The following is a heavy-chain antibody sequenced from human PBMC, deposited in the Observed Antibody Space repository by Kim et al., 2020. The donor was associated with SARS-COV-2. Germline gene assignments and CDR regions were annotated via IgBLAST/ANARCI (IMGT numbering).Heavy chain of an antibody. CDR2: ISSSSSYT. V-gene: IGHV3-11*05. CDR1: GFTFSDYY. J-gene: IGHJ4*02. CDR3: ARGGKDYYDSSGYKPDY. Sequence: GGSLRLSCAASGFTFSDYYMSWIRQAPGKGLEWVSYISSSSSYTNYADSVKGRFTISRDNAKNSLYLQMNSLRAEDTAVYYCARGGKDYYDSSGYKPDYWGQGTLVTVSS. D-gene: IGHD3-22*01.